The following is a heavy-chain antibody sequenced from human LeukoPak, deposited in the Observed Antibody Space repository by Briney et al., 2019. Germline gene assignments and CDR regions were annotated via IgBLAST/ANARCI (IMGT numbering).Heavy chain of an antibody. CDR2: IYSSGST. J-gene: IGHJ6*03. CDR1: GGSISSYY. Sequence: PSETLSLTCTVSGGSISSYYWSWIRQPAGKGLEWIGGIYSSGSTNYSPSLNSRVTMSVDTSKNQFSLKLSSVTAADTAVYYCARGDSCRWRSYYYYMDVWGKGTTVTISS. D-gene: IGHD6-19*01. CDR3: ARGDSCRWRSYYYYMDV. V-gene: IGHV4-4*07.